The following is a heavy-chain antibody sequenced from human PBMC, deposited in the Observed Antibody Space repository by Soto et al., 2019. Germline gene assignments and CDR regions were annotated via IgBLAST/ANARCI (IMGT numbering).Heavy chain of an antibody. CDR3: AKRIMATIGHFDY. Sequence: LRLSCAASGFTFSSYAMSWVRQAPGKGLEWVSAISGIGHSTYYADSVKGRFTISRDNSKNTLYLQMNSLRAEDTAVYYCAKRIMATIGHFDYWGQGTLVTVSS. CDR2: ISGIGHST. CDR1: GFTFSSYA. J-gene: IGHJ4*02. V-gene: IGHV3-23*01. D-gene: IGHD5-12*01.